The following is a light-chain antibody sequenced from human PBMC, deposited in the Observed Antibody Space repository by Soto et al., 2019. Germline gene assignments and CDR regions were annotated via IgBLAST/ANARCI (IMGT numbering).Light chain of an antibody. Sequence: DIQMTQSPSTLSASVGDRVTITCRASQSISGSLAWYQQKPGKAPKLLIYEASNLKSGVPSRFSGSGSGTEYPLTISSLQTDDSASYYCQQYKGYWTFGQGTRVEGK. CDR3: QQYKGYWT. V-gene: IGKV1-5*03. J-gene: IGKJ1*01. CDR2: EAS. CDR1: QSISGS.